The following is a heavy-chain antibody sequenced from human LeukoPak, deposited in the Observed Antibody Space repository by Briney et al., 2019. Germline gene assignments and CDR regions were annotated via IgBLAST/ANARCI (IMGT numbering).Heavy chain of an antibody. CDR1: GLTFTCSTSD. CDR3: AREGGTIEIGEFDY. CDR2: IHYDGIEK. J-gene: IGHJ4*02. V-gene: IGHV3-30*02. D-gene: IGHD3-16*02. Sequence: GGSLRLSCAASGLTFTCSTSDMHWVRQAPGKGLVSLAFIHYDGIEKYYADSVKGRCTTSRFNSNNTEYLQMNSLKGEDTAIYYCAREGGTIEIGEFDYWGQETLVTVSS.